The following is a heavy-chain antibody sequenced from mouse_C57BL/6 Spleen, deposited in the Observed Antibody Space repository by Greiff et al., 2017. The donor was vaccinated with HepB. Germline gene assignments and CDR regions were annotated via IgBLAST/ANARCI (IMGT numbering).Heavy chain of an antibody. CDR3: ARRETGTLFAY. D-gene: IGHD4-1*01. Sequence: QVQLQQPGAELVRPGSSVKLSCKASGYTFTSYWMDWVKQRPGQGLEWIGNIYPSDSETHYNQKFKDKATLTVDKSSSTAYMPLSSLTSEDSAVYYCARRETGTLFAYWGQGTLVTVSA. V-gene: IGHV1-61*01. J-gene: IGHJ3*01. CDR2: IYPSDSET. CDR1: GYTFTSYW.